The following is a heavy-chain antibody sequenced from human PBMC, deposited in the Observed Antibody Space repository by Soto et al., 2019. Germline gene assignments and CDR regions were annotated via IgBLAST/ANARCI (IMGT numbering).Heavy chain of an antibody. V-gene: IGHV1-3*01. D-gene: IGHD5-18*01. CDR1: GYTFTSYA. CDR2: INAGNGNT. Sequence: ASVKVSCKASGYTFTSYAMHWVRQAPGQRLEWMGWINAGNGNTKYSQKFQGRVTMTRDTSASTAYMELRSLRSDDTAVYYCARIVDTAMVPYMDVWGKGTTVTVSS. CDR3: ARIVDTAMVPYMDV. J-gene: IGHJ6*03.